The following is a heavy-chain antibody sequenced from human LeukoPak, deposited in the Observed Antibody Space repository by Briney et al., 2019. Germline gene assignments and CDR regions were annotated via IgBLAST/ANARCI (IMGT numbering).Heavy chain of an antibody. J-gene: IGHJ3*02. CDR1: GFTFSSYG. D-gene: IGHD3-16*02. Sequence: GGSLRLSCGASGFTFSSYGMHWVRQAPGKGLEWVAFIRYDGSNKYYADSVKGRFTIPRHNAKNSLYLQMNSLRAEDTAVYYCARVPAGVIGMKDAFDIWGQGTMVTVSS. CDR2: IRYDGSNK. CDR3: ARVPAGVIGMKDAFDI. V-gene: IGHV3-30*02.